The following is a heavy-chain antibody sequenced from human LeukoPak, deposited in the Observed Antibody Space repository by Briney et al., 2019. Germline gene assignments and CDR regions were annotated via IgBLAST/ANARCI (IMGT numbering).Heavy chain of an antibody. CDR2: INHSGST. V-gene: IGHV4-34*01. D-gene: IGHD3-10*01. Sequence: SETLSLTCAVYGGSFSGYYWSWIRQPPGKGQEWIGEINHSGSTNYNPSLKSRDTISVDTSKNQFSLKLSAVSAADTAVYYCARGHITMPSPPKKRRYYFDYWGQGTLVTVSS. CDR3: ARGHITMPSPPKKRRYYFDY. CDR1: GGSFSGYY. J-gene: IGHJ4*02.